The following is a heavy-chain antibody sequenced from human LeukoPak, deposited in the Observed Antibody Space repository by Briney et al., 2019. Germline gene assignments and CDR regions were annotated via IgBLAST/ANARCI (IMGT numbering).Heavy chain of an antibody. Sequence: SETLSLTCTVSGGSISSGDYYWSWIRQPPGKGLEWIGYIYYSGSTYYNPSLKSRVTISVDTSKNQFSLKLSSVTAADTAVYYCASRPMKQGDFDYWGQGTLVTVSS. CDR1: GGSISSGDYY. D-gene: IGHD3-16*01. CDR3: ASRPMKQGDFDY. CDR2: IYYSGST. V-gene: IGHV4-30-4*01. J-gene: IGHJ4*02.